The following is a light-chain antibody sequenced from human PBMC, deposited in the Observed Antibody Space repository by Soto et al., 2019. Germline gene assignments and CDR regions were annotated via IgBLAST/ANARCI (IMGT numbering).Light chain of an antibody. CDR1: QSVSSN. J-gene: IGKJ1*01. Sequence: EIVMTQAPATLSVSPGERATLSCRASQSVSSNLAWYQQKPGQTPRLLLYGASTRATGTPARFSGSGSGTEFILTISSLQSEDFATYYCQQYNKWLWTFGQGTKVEI. CDR3: QQYNKWLWT. V-gene: IGKV3-15*01. CDR2: GAS.